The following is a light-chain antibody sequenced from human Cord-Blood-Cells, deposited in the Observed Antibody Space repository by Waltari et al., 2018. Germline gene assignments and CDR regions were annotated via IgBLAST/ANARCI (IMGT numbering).Light chain of an antibody. V-gene: IGLV2-23*02. Sequence: QSALTQPASVSGSPGQSITISCPGTSSDVGSYNLVSWYQQHPGKAPKLMIYGVSKRPSGVSNRFSGSKSGNTASLTISGLQAEDEADYYCCSYAGSSTWVFGGGTKLTVL. CDR2: GVS. J-gene: IGLJ3*02. CDR3: CSYAGSSTWV. CDR1: SSDVGSYNL.